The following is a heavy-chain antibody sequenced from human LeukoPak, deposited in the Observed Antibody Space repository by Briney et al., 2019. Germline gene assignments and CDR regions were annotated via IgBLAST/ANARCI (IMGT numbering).Heavy chain of an antibody. V-gene: IGHV1-69*13. CDR1: GYTFTGYY. CDR3: AGVGLHDYGDYYYYYYYMDV. CDR2: IIPIFGTA. Sequence: SVKVSCKASGYTFTGYYMHWVRQAPGQGLEWMGGIIPIFGTANYAQKFQGRVTITADESTSTAYMELSSLRSEDTAVYYCAGVGLHDYGDYYYYYYYMDVWGKGTTVTVSS. D-gene: IGHD4-17*01. J-gene: IGHJ6*03.